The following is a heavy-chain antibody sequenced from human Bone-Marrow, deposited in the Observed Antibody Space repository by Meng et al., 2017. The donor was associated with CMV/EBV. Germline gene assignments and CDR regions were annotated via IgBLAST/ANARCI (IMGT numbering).Heavy chain of an antibody. Sequence: ASVKVSCKASGYTFTSYYMHWVRQAPGQGLEWMGWMNPNSGNTGYAQKFQGRVTMTRNTSISTAYMELSSLRSEDTAVYYCARNIGFGELFYDAFDIWGQGTMVTVSS. V-gene: IGHV1-8*02. CDR1: GYTFTSYY. D-gene: IGHD3-10*01. J-gene: IGHJ3*02. CDR3: ARNIGFGELFYDAFDI. CDR2: MNPNSGNT.